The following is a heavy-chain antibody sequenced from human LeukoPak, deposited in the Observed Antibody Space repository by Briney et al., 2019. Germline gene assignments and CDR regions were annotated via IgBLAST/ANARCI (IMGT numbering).Heavy chain of an antibody. D-gene: IGHD6-6*01. J-gene: IGHJ4*02. CDR3: AKSIAARPAFDY. Sequence: GGSLRLSCAASGFTFSSYAMHWVRQAPGKGLEWVAVISYDGSNKYYADSVKGRSTISRDNSKNTLYLQMNSLRAEDTAVYYCAKSIAARPAFDYWGQGTLVTVSS. CDR2: ISYDGSNK. CDR1: GFTFSSYA. V-gene: IGHV3-30*01.